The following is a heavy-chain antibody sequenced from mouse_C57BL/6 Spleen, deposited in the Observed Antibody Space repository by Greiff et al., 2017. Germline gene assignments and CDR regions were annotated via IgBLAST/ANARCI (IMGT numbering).Heavy chain of an antibody. CDR2: IWTGGGT. D-gene: IGHD2-3*01. CDR3: ARIRSDDDYYAMDY. CDR1: GFSLTSYA. Sequence: VQLVESGPGLVAPSQSLSITCTVSGFSLTSYAISWVRQPPGKGLEWLGVIWTGGGTNYNSALKSRLSISKDNSKSQVFLKMNSLQTDDTARYYCARIRSDDDYYAMDYWGQGTSVTVSS. V-gene: IGHV2-9-1*01. J-gene: IGHJ4*01.